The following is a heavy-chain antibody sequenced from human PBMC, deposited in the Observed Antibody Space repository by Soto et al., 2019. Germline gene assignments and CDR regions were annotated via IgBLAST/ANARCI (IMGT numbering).Heavy chain of an antibody. Sequence: GASVKVSCKASGGTFSSYAISWVRQAPGQGLEWMGGIIPIIGTANYAQKFQGRVTITADKSTSTAYMELSSLRSEDTAVYYCARVYNWNNNWFDPWGQGTLVTVSS. CDR3: ARVYNWNNNWFDP. J-gene: IGHJ5*02. D-gene: IGHD1-20*01. CDR2: IIPIIGTA. CDR1: GGTFSSYA. V-gene: IGHV1-69*06.